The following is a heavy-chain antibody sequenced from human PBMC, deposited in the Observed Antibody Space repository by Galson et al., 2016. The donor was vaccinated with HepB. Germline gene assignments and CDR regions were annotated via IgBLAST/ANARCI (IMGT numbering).Heavy chain of an antibody. J-gene: IGHJ4*02. D-gene: IGHD6-19*01. V-gene: IGHV3-23*01. Sequence: SLRLSCAASGLTFRSYAMSWVRQAPGKGLEWVSAISAGGAYTYYADSVKGRFTISRDNYKNTLYLQMNNLRAEDTAVYYCAKEADITGWSFSDYWGQGTLVTVSS. CDR3: AKEADITGWSFSDY. CDR1: GLTFRSYA. CDR2: ISAGGAYT.